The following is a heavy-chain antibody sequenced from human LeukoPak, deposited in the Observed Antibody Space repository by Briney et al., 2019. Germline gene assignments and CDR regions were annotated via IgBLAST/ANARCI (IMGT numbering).Heavy chain of an antibody. CDR3: ARDLELGEDYYGMDV. CDR1: GITFSSYS. J-gene: IGHJ6*02. D-gene: IGHD3-16*01. CDR2: ISSSGSTK. Sequence: GGSLRLSCGASGITFSSYSMNWVRQAPGKGLEWVSYISSSGSTKYYADSVKGRFTISRDNAKNSLYLQMNSLRAEDTAVYYCARDLELGEDYYGMDVWGQGTTVTVSS. V-gene: IGHV3-48*04.